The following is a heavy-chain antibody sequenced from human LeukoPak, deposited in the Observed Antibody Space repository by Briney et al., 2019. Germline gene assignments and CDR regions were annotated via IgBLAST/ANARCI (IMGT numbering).Heavy chain of an antibody. CDR1: GGSFSGYY. Sequence: SETLSLTCAVYGGSFSGYYWSWIRQPPGKGLEWIGEISHSGVTNYNPSFKTRVTLSRDTSNKQVSLIMTSVTAADTAICARGRDYIWGMSGYWSQGTQVTVSS. J-gene: IGHJ4*02. D-gene: IGHD3-16*01. CDR3: ARGRDYIWGMSGY. CDR2: ISHSGVT. V-gene: IGHV4-34*01.